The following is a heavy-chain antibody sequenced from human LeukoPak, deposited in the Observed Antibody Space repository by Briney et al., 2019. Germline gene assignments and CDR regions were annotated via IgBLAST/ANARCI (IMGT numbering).Heavy chain of an antibody. Sequence: RAGGSLRLSCAASGFTFSSYAMSWVRQAPGKGLEWVSAISGSGGSTYYADSVKGRFTISRDNSKNTLYLQMNSLRAEDTAVYYCAKDQSYCSGGSCYRGKLHYWGQGTLVTVSS. V-gene: IGHV3-23*01. CDR2: ISGSGGST. CDR1: GFTFSSYA. D-gene: IGHD2-15*01. J-gene: IGHJ4*02. CDR3: AKDQSYCSGGSCYRGKLHY.